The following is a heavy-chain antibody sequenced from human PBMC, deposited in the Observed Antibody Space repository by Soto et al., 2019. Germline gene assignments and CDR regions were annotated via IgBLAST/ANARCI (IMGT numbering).Heavy chain of an antibody. CDR1: GGSISSGSFY. D-gene: IGHD6-25*01. CDR3: ARRGVRAAATNCFDP. J-gene: IGHJ5*02. Sequence: PSETLSLTCSVSGGSISSGSFYCGWIRQTPRRGLEWIASMLHGGTTYSNPSLKSRVTISVDTSKNQFSLRLTSVTAADTAVYYCARRGVRAAATNCFDPWGQGTLVTVSS. V-gene: IGHV4-39*01. CDR2: MLHGGTT.